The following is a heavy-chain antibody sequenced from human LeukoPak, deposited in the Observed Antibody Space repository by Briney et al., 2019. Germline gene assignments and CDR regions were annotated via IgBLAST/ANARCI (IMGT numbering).Heavy chain of an antibody. J-gene: IGHJ4*02. D-gene: IGHD3-9*01. V-gene: IGHV4-39*07. Sequence: ASETLSLTCTVSGGSISNTNYFWGWIRQPPGEGLEWIGSIDYSGTTYYTPSLKSRLTISVDTSKNQFSLKLSSVTAADTAVYYCARDVPTGYHDYWGQGTLVTVSS. CDR3: ARDVPTGYHDY. CDR1: GGSISNTNYF. CDR2: IDYSGTT.